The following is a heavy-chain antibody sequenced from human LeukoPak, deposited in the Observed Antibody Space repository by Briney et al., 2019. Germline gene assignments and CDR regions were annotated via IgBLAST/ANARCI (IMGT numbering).Heavy chain of an antibody. CDR2: ISYDGGNK. V-gene: IGHV3-30-3*01. CDR3: ARDLYILWFGELSDYFDY. CDR1: GFTFSSYA. D-gene: IGHD3-10*01. Sequence: GGSLRLSCAASGFTFSSYAMHWVRQAPGKGLEWVAVISYDGGNKYYADSVKGRFTISRDNSKNTLYLQMNSLRAEDTAVYYCARDLYILWFGELSDYFDYWGQGTLVTVSS. J-gene: IGHJ4*02.